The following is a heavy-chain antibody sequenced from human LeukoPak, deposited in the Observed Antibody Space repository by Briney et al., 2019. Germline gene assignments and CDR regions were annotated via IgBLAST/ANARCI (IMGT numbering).Heavy chain of an antibody. CDR2: IYYSGST. J-gene: IGHJ4*02. D-gene: IGHD3-10*01. CDR3: ARAAKVRGVPIYYFDY. V-gene: IGHV4-59*01. Sequence: PSETLSLTCTVSGGSISSYYWSWIRQPPGKGLEWIGYIYYSGSTNYNPSLESRVTISVDTSKNQFSLKLSSVTAADTAVYYCARAAKVRGVPIYYFDYWGQGTLVTVSS. CDR1: GGSISSYY.